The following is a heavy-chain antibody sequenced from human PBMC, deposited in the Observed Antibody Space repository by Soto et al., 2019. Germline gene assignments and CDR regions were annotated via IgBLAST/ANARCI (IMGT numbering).Heavy chain of an antibody. J-gene: IGHJ6*03. CDR2: IYPGDSDT. CDR1: GYSFTSYR. CDR3: ARYSSSSADYYSYYYMDV. V-gene: IGHV5-51*01. Sequence: GAALKISCKGSGYSFTSYRIGWVRQMPGKGLEWMGIIYPGDSDTRYSPSFQGQVTISADKSISTAYLQWSSLKASDTAMYYCARYSSSSADYYSYYYMDVWGKGTTVTVFS. D-gene: IGHD6-6*01.